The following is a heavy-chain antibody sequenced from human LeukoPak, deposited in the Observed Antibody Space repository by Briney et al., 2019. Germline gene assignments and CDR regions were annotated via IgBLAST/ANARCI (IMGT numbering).Heavy chain of an antibody. J-gene: IGHJ5*02. CDR1: GGSISSYY. V-gene: IGHV4-59*01. Sequence: SETLSLTCTVSGGSISSYYWSWIRQPPGKGLEWIGYIYYSGSTNYNPSLKSRVTISVDTSKNQFSLKLSSVTAADTAVYYCARSNSGSYYGYNWFDPWGRGTLVTVSS. CDR3: ARSNSGSYYGYNWFDP. D-gene: IGHD1-26*01. CDR2: IYYSGST.